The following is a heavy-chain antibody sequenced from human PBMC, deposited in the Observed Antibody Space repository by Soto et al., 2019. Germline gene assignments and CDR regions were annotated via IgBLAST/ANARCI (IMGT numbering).Heavy chain of an antibody. V-gene: IGHV3-74*01. D-gene: IGHD6-19*01. CDR1: GFTFSSSW. J-gene: IGHJ4*02. CDR2: ISGDGSTT. CDR3: ARDPYSSGWSTPSY. Sequence: EVQLVESGGGLVQPGGSLRLSCAASGFTFSSSWMHWVRQAPGKGLVWVSRISGDGSTTTYADSVKGRFTISRNNAKNTLFLQVNSLRAEDTAVYYCARDPYSSGWSTPSYWAQGILVTVSS.